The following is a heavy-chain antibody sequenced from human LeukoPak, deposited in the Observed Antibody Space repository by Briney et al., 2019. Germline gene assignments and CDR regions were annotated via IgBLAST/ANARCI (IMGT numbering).Heavy chain of an antibody. V-gene: IGHV4-34*01. D-gene: IGHD3-3*01. J-gene: IGHJ6*03. Sequence: SETLSLTCAVYGGSFSGYYWSWIRQPPGKGLEWIGEINHSGSTNYNPYLKSRVTISVDTSKNQFSLKLSSVTAADTAVYYCERGREAWRFLGPRYYYYMDVWGKGTTVTVSS. CDR3: ERGREAWRFLGPRYYYYMDV. CDR1: GGSFSGYY. CDR2: INHSGST.